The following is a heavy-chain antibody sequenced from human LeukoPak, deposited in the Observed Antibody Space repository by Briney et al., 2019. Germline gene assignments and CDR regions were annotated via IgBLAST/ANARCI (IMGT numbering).Heavy chain of an antibody. CDR1: GFTFSRYD. CDR3: ARPLVGDALDY. V-gene: IGHV3-33*01. J-gene: IGHJ4*02. CDR2: IWYDGSNE. D-gene: IGHD1-26*01. Sequence: GGSLRLSCAASGFTFSRYDMHWVRQAPGKGREWVAVIWYDGSNEYYADSVKGRFTIFRDNSKNTLHLQMNSLRAEDTAVYYCARPLVGDALDYWGQGTLVTVSS.